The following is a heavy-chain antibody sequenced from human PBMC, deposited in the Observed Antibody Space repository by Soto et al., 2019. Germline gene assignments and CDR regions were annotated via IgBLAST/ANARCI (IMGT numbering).Heavy chain of an antibody. J-gene: IGHJ4*02. CDR1: GGTFSSYA. CDR2: IIPIFGTA. CDR3: ARDLGLERWLQSPFDY. D-gene: IGHD5-12*01. Sequence: QVQLVQSGAEVKKPGSSVKVSCKASGGTFSSYAISWVRQAPGQGLEWMGGIIPIFGTANYAQKFQGRVTITADESTSTSYMELSSLRSEDTAVYYCARDLGLERWLQSPFDYWGQGTLVTVSS. V-gene: IGHV1-69*01.